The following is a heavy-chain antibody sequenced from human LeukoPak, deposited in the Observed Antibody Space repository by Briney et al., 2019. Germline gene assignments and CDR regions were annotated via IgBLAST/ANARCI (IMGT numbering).Heavy chain of an antibody. Sequence: SETLSLTCTVSGGSISSGSYSWSWIRQPAGKGLEWIGRIYTSGSTNYNPSLKSRVTISVDTSKNQFSMKLSSVTAADTAVYYCARRYCNSGICYFYDYWGQGTLVTVSS. CDR3: ARRYCNSGICYFYDY. J-gene: IGHJ4*02. CDR1: GGSISSGSYS. D-gene: IGHD2-8*01. V-gene: IGHV4-61*02. CDR2: IYTSGST.